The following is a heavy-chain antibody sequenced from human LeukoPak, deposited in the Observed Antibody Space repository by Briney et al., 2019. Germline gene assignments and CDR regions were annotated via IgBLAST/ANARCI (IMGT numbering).Heavy chain of an antibody. J-gene: IGHJ4*02. CDR3: ARGSGTDY. Sequence: PGGSLRLSCAASGFTISTHEMNWVRQAPGKGLEWLSYISDSGNTIDYADSVKGRFTISRDTAKNSLYLQINSLRAEDTAIYYCARGSGTDYWGQGTLATGSS. CDR2: ISDSGNTI. CDR1: GFTISTHE. D-gene: IGHD1-14*01. V-gene: IGHV3-48*03.